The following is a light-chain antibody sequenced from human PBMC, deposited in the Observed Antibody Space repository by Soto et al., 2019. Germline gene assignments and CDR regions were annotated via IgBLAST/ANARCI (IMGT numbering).Light chain of an antibody. CDR3: QQYNNYPFT. Sequence: MTQSPLSLPVTPGEPASISCRSSQSLLQTNGYTYLAWYQQRPGKAPKLLIYDASSLESGVPSRFSGSGSGTEFTLTISSLQPDDFATYYCQQYNNYPFTFGQGTKVDIK. J-gene: IGKJ2*01. CDR2: DAS. CDR1: QSLLQTNGYTY. V-gene: IGKV1-5*01.